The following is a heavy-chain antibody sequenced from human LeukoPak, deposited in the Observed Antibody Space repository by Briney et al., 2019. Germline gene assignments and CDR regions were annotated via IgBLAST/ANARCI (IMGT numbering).Heavy chain of an antibody. CDR3: AREGGPYRPLDY. CDR2: VNLQGST. J-gene: IGHJ4*02. CDR1: GGSITNTNY. Sequence: ASETLSLTCGVSGGSITNTNYWTWVRQPPGKGLEWIGEVNLQGSTNYNPSLMGRVAISVDTSENHISLQLTSVTAADTAVYYCAREGGPYRPLDYSGQGTLVTVSS. V-gene: IGHV4-4*02.